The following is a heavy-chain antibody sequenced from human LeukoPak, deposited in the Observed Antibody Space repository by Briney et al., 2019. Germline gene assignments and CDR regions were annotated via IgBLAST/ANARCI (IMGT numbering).Heavy chain of an antibody. CDR2: IYDSGST. V-gene: IGHV4-59*01. D-gene: IGHD4-23*01. J-gene: IGHJ4*02. Sequence: PSETLSLTCTVSGGSICSYYWSWIRQPPGKGLEWIGYIYDSGSTNYNPSLKSRVTISVDTSKNQFSLKLSSVTAADTAVYYCARTLAGNLFDYWGQGTLVSVSS. CDR3: ARTLAGNLFDY. CDR1: GGSICSYY.